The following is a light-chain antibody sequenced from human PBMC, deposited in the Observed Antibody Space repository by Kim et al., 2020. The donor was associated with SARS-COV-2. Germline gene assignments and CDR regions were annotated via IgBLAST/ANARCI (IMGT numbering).Light chain of an antibody. J-gene: IGLJ2*01. CDR1: SSEVGGYNY. CDR2: YVS. CDR3: SSYTGSSTV. V-gene: IGLV2-14*03. Sequence: PGQSITISCTRTSSEVGGYNYVSWYQQHPGKAPKLMIYYVSNRPSGVSNRFSGSKSGNTASLTISGLQAEDEADYYCSSYTGSSTVFGGGTKVTVL.